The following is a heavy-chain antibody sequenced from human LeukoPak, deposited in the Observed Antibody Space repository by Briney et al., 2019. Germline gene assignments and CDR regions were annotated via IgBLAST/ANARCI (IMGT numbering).Heavy chain of an antibody. Sequence: SETLSLTCTVSGGSISSSSYYWGWIRQPPGQGLEWIAYISDIGSINYNPSLKSRVTISLDTSKNQLSLKLRSVTAADTAVYYCAGHHPRNTVDFWGQGTLVTVSS. CDR3: AGHHPRNTVDF. CDR1: GGSISSSSYY. J-gene: IGHJ4*02. D-gene: IGHD2/OR15-2a*01. CDR2: ISDIGSI. V-gene: IGHV4-61*05.